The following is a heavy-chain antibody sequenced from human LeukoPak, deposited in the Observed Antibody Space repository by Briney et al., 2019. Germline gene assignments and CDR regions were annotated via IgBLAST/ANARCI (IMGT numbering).Heavy chain of an antibody. J-gene: IGHJ4*02. CDR3: AKDKGRDGYNPLDY. V-gene: IGHV3-11*01. CDR1: GFIFSDYY. D-gene: IGHD5-24*01. Sequence: GGSLRLSCAASGFIFSDYYMSWIRQAPGKGLEWVSYISSSGSSIYYADSVKGRFTISRDNSKNTLYLQMNSLRAEDTAVYYCAKDKGRDGYNPLDYWGQGTLVTVSS. CDR2: ISSSGSSI.